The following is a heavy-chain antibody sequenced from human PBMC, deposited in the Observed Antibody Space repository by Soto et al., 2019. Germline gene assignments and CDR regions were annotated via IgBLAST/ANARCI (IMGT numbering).Heavy chain of an antibody. D-gene: IGHD2-15*01. CDR1: GSSIISGGPY. Sequence: TLSLTCTFTGSSIISGGPYWTWVRQHPGKGLEWMGYIYYTGTTSYNPSLESRLTMSVDTSKNQFSLRLDSVTAADTAVYYCARVRDSFGLDVWGQGTTVT. CDR2: IYYTGTT. J-gene: IGHJ6*02. V-gene: IGHV4-31*03. CDR3: ARVRDSFGLDV.